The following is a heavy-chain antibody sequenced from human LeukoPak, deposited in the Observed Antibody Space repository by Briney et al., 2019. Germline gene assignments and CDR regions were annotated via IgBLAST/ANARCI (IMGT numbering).Heavy chain of an antibody. V-gene: IGHV3-48*01. CDR3: ARDWGGYGPTSHDY. CDR1: GFTFSSYN. D-gene: IGHD3-16*01. CDR2: ISSSSRTI. Sequence: PGGSLRLSCAASGFTFSSYNMNWVRQAPGKGLEWVSYISSSSRTIYYADSVKGRFTISRDNAKNSLYLQMSSLRAEDTAVYYCARDWGGYGPTSHDYWGQGTLVTVSS. J-gene: IGHJ4*02.